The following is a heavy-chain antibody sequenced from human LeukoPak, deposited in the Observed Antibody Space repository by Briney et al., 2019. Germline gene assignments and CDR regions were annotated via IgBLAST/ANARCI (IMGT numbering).Heavy chain of an antibody. CDR3: ARGAQGSGSYIFDY. CDR2: IYYSGST. Sequence: SETLSLTCTVSGGSISSYYWGWIRQPPGKGLEWIGSIYYSGSTYYNPSLKSRVTISVDTSKNQFSLKLSSVTAADTAVYYCARGAQGSGSYIFDYWGQGTLVTVSS. CDR1: GGSISSYY. V-gene: IGHV4-39*07. D-gene: IGHD1-26*01. J-gene: IGHJ4*02.